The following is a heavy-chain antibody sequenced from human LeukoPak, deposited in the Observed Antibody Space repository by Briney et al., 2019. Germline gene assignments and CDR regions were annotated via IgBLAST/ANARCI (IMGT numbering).Heavy chain of an antibody. Sequence: GASVKVSCKASGYTFSSYGISWVRQAPGQGLEWMGWISGYNGNTDHAQKFKGRVTMTTDTSTSTAYMELRSLRSEDTAVYYCARPALERAAAVNTGYWFDPWGQGTLVTVSS. CDR3: ARPALERAAAVNTGYWFDP. CDR1: GYTFSSYG. V-gene: IGHV1-18*01. CDR2: ISGYNGNT. J-gene: IGHJ5*02. D-gene: IGHD6-13*01.